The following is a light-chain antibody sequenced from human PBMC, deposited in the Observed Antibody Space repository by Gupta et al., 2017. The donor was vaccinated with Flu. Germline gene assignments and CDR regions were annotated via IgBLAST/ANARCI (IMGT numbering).Light chain of an antibody. CDR2: QND. CDR1: ISNIGDNY. V-gene: IGLV1-51*02. Sequence: QSVLTQPPSVSAAPGQRFTITCSGSISNIGDNYVSWYQHHPGTAPKLLIYQNDKRPSGIPGRFSGSKSGTSATLGITGLQTGDEADYYCATWDNSLSAVFGGGTKLTVL. J-gene: IGLJ2*01. CDR3: ATWDNSLSAV.